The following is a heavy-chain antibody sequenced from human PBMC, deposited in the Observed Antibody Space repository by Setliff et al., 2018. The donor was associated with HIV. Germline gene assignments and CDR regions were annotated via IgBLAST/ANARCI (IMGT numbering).Heavy chain of an antibody. J-gene: IGHJ6*03. V-gene: IGHV4-34*01. CDR2: INHSGST. CDR3: ARGYVYDFWSGYYALHYYYMDV. CDR1: GGSFSGHY. D-gene: IGHD3-3*01. Sequence: PSETPSLTCAVYGGSFSGHYWSWIRQAPGKGLEWIGEINHSGSTNYNPSLKSRVTISIDTSKNQFFLKLSTMTAADTAVYYCARGYVYDFWSGYYALHYYYMDVWGKGTTVTVSS.